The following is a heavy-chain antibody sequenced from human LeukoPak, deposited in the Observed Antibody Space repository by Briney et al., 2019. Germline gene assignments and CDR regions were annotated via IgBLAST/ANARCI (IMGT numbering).Heavy chain of an antibody. CDR1: GGSISSGGYY. D-gene: IGHD6-13*01. J-gene: IGHJ4*02. CDR3: ARDGQGIAAAGYFDY. CDR2: IYHSGST. Sequence: SQTLSLTCTVSGGSISSGGYYWSWIRQPPGKGLEWIGYIYHSGSTYYNPSLKSRVTISVDTSKNQFSLKLSSVTAADTAVYYCARDGQGIAAAGYFDYWGQGTLVTVSS. V-gene: IGHV4-30-2*01.